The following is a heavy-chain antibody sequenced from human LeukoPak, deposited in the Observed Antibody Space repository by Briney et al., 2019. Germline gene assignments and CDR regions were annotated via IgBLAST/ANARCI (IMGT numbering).Heavy chain of an antibody. CDR1: GFTFSSYS. V-gene: IGHV3-21*01. D-gene: IGHD5-24*01. CDR2: ISSSSSYI. CDR3: ARGRAHDVRDFDY. J-gene: IGHJ4*02. Sequence: PGGSLRLSCAASGFTFSSYSMNWVRQAPGKGLEWVSSISSSSSYIYYADSVKGRFTISRDNAKNSLYLQMNRLRAEDTAVYYCARGRAHDVRDFDYWGQGTLVTVSS.